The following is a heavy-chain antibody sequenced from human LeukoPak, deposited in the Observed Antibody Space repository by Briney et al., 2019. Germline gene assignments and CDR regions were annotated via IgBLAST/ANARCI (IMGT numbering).Heavy chain of an antibody. J-gene: IGHJ3*02. CDR1: GYTFTSYD. D-gene: IGHD5-18*01. Sequence: ASVKVSCKASGYTFTSYDINWVRQATGQGLEWMGWMNPNSGSTGYAQKFQGRVTITRNTSISTAYMELSSLRSEDTAVYYCARHGYSYGTDMDAFDIWGQGTMVTISS. V-gene: IGHV1-8*03. CDR2: MNPNSGST. CDR3: ARHGYSYGTDMDAFDI.